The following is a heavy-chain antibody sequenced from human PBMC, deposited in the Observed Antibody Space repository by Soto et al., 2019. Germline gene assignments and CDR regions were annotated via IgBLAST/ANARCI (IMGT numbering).Heavy chain of an antibody. Sequence: SETLSLTCTVSGGSISSYYWSWIWQPPGKGLEWIGYIYYSGSTNYNPSLKSRVTISVDTSKNQFSLKLSSVTAADTAFYYCARLGGYYQSLDTWGQGTLVTVSS. J-gene: IGHJ5*02. CDR1: GGSISSYY. CDR3: ARLGGYYQSLDT. D-gene: IGHD3-22*01. V-gene: IGHV4-59*08. CDR2: IYYSGST.